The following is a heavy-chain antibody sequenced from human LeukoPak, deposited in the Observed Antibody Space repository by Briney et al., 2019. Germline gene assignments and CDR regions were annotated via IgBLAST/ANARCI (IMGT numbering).Heavy chain of an antibody. CDR1: GFTFSSYS. J-gene: IGHJ4*02. Sequence: GGSLRLSCTASGFTFSSYSMNWVRQATGKGLEWVSSIDSNSAYIYHADSVKGRFTISRDNAKNSLYLQMNSLRAEDTAVYYCARDYLKTYYDSGGYYPYWGQGTLVTVSS. CDR2: IDSNSAYI. CDR3: ARDYLKTYYDSGGYYPY. D-gene: IGHD3-22*01. V-gene: IGHV3-21*01.